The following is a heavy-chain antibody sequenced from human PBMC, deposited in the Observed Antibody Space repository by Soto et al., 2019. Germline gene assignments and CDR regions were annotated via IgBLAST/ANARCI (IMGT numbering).Heavy chain of an antibody. Sequence: SETLSLTCTVSGGSISSSSYYWGWIRQPPGKGLEWIGSIYYSGGTYYNPSLKSRVTISVDTSKNQFSLKLSSVTAADTAVYYCARVGSLGDDAFDIWGQGTMVTVSS. V-gene: IGHV4-39*07. D-gene: IGHD6-13*01. CDR3: ARVGSLGDDAFDI. CDR1: GGSISSSSYY. CDR2: IYYSGGT. J-gene: IGHJ3*02.